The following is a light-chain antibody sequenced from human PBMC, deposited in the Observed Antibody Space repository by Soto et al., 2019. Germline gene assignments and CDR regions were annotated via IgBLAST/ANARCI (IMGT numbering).Light chain of an antibody. J-gene: IGKJ4*01. Sequence: ILMTHSPATLSVSPGERATLSCRASQSVITHVAWYQQRPGQPPRLLIYDAYTRATDISARFSGSGSGTEFTLTITSLQSEDCAVYYCQQYNNWPVTFGGGPKVDIK. CDR3: QQYNNWPVT. CDR1: QSVITH. V-gene: IGKV3-15*01. CDR2: DAY.